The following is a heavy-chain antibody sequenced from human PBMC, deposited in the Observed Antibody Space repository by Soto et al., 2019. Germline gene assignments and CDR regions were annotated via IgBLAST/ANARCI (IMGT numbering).Heavy chain of an antibody. Sequence: QVQLVESGGGLVKPGGSLRLSCAASEFTLSDYYMSWIRQAPGKGREWVSDISSSGSIIYYADSVKGRFTISRDNAKNSLYLQMNSLRAEDTAVYYCARVNGYYYYGMDVWGQGTTVTVSS. CDR3: ARVNGYYYYGMDV. D-gene: IGHD3-22*01. CDR2: ISSSGSII. J-gene: IGHJ6*02. V-gene: IGHV3-11*01. CDR1: EFTLSDYY.